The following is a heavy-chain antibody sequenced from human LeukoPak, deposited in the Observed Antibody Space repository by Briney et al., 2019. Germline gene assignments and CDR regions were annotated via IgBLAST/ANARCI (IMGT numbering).Heavy chain of an antibody. CDR2: IYTSGST. V-gene: IGHV4-4*07. J-gene: IGHJ5*02. D-gene: IGHD6-13*01. CDR3: ARGSIAAAGTGGNWFDP. CDR1: GGSISSYY. Sequence: SETLSLTCTVSGGSISSYYWSWIRQPAGKGLEWIGRIYTSGSTNYNPTLKSRVTISVDTSKNQFSLKLSSVTAADTAVYYCARGSIAAAGTGGNWFDPWGQGTLVTVSS.